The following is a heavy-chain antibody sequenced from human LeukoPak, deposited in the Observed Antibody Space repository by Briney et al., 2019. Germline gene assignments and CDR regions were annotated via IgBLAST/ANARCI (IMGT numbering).Heavy chain of an antibody. V-gene: IGHV3-11*04. Sequence: GGSLRLSCAASGFTFSDYYMSWIRQAPGKGLEWVSYISSSGSTMYYADSVKGRFTISRDNAKNSLYLQMNSLRAEDTAVYYCAREKVGYSSSELDYWGQGTLVTVSS. D-gene: IGHD6-13*01. J-gene: IGHJ4*02. CDR3: AREKVGYSSSELDY. CDR2: ISSSGSTM. CDR1: GFTFSDYY.